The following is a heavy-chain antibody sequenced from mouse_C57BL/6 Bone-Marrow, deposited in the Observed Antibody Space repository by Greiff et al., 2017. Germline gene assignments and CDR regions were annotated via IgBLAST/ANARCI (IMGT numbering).Heavy chain of an antibody. V-gene: IGHV1-69*01. CDR1: GYTFTSYW. J-gene: IGHJ4*01. CDR2: IDPSDSYT. Sequence: QVQLQQPGAELVMPGASVKLSCKASGYTFTSYWMHWVKQRPGQGLEWIGEIDPSDSYTNYNQKFKGKSTLTVDKSSSTAYMQLSSLTSEDSAVYYCARGPYLPAMDYWGQGTSVPVSS. CDR3: ARGPYLPAMDY.